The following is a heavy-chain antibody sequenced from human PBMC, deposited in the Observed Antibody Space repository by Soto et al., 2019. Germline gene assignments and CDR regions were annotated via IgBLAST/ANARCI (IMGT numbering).Heavy chain of an antibody. CDR3: AADYYDTNGYYYDY. CDR1: GFTFISSA. Sequence: GASVKVSCKASGFTFISSAVQWVRQALGQRLEWIGWIVVVSGNTNYAQKFQERVTITRDMSTSTAYMELSSLRSEDTAVYYCAADYYDTNGYYYDYWGQGTLVTVSS. D-gene: IGHD3-22*01. CDR2: IVVVSGNT. V-gene: IGHV1-58*01. J-gene: IGHJ4*02.